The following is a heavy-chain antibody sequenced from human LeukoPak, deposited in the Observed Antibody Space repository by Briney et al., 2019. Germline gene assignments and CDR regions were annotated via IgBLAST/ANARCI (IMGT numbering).Heavy chain of an antibody. CDR1: GFTFTSSA. D-gene: IGHD5-24*01. CDR3: AADQRFGYTDYYYYMDV. CDR2: IVVGSGNT. Sequence: ASVKASCKASGFTFTSSAMQWVRQARGQRLGWIGWIVVGSGNTNYAQKFQERVTITRDMSTSTAYMELSSLRSEDTAVYYCAADQRFGYTDYYYYMDVWGKGTTVTVSS. J-gene: IGHJ6*03. V-gene: IGHV1-58*02.